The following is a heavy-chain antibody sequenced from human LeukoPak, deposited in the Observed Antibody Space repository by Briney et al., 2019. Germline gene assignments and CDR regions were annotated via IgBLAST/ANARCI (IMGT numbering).Heavy chain of an antibody. V-gene: IGHV3-74*01. CDR2: INSDGSST. J-gene: IGHJ4*02. Sequence: PGGSLRLSCAASGFAFSSYWMHWVRQAPGKGLVWVSRINSDGSSTSYADSVKGRFTISRDNAKNTLYLQMNSLRAEDTAVYYCARAPSGSPLDYWGQGTLVTVSS. CDR1: GFAFSSYW. CDR3: ARAPSGSPLDY. D-gene: IGHD1-26*01.